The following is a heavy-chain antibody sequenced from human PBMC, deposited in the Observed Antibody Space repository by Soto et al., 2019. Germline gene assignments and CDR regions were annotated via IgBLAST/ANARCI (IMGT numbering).Heavy chain of an antibody. V-gene: IGHV5-51*01. D-gene: IGHD4-4*01. CDR1: GYRCSDPW. CDR3: ARQGYSNSDDFQN. CDR2: IYPGDSDT. J-gene: IGHJ1*01. Sequence: EFLRTPCDAAGYRCSDPWFGRVRRMPGKGLEWMGIIYPGDSDTRYSPSFQGRVTISADKSISTAYLQWSSLKTSDTAMYYCARQGYSNSDDFQNWGQGTLVTVSS.